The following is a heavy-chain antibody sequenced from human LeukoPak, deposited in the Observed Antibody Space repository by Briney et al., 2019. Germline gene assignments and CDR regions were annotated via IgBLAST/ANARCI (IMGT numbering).Heavy chain of an antibody. Sequence: GGSLRLSCVASGFSLSSYEMNWARQAPGKGPEWLAYISTSSSTINYADSVRGRFTISRDDAKSLLYLQMSGLRVEDTALYYCARPRLGSAWYFDYWGRGTLVSVSS. CDR3: ARPRLGSAWYFDY. J-gene: IGHJ4*02. D-gene: IGHD6-19*01. V-gene: IGHV3-48*03. CDR2: ISTSSSTI. CDR1: GFSLSSYE.